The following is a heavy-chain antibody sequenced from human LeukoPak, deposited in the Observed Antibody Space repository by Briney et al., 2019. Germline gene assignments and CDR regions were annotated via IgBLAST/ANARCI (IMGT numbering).Heavy chain of an antibody. Sequence: SETLSLTCAVSGGSISSSNWWSWVRQPPGKGLEWIGAIYHSGSTNYNPSLKSRVTISVDKSKNQFSLKLGSVTAADTAVYYCARGYSSGWYSRAGYFQHWGQGTMVTVSS. J-gene: IGHJ1*01. CDR3: ARGYSSGWYSRAGYFQH. CDR1: GGSISSSNW. D-gene: IGHD6-19*01. V-gene: IGHV4-4*02. CDR2: IYHSGST.